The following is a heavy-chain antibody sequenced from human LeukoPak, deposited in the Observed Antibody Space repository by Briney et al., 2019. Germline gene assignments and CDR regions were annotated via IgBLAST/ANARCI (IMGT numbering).Heavy chain of an antibody. D-gene: IGHD2-2*01. CDR1: GFTFSSYS. V-gene: IGHV3-21*01. J-gene: IGHJ3*02. CDR2: ISSSSSYI. Sequence: PGGSLRLSCAASGFTFSSYSMNWVRQAPGKGLEWVSSISSSSSYIYYADSVKGRFTISRDNAKNSLYLQMNSLRAEDTAVYYCAREKIVVVPADVFDIWGQGTMVTVSS. CDR3: AREKIVVVPADVFDI.